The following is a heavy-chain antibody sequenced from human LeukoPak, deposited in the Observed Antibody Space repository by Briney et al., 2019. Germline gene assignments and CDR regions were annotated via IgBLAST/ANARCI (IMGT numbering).Heavy chain of an antibody. CDR2: IYPGDSDT. CDR3: ARLGARYYGSGCCRSSLIDY. CDR1: GYSFTSYW. V-gene: IGHV5-51*01. D-gene: IGHD3-10*01. Sequence: GEPLKISCKGSGYSFTSYWIGWVRQMPGKGLEWMGIIYPGDSDTRYGPSFQGQVTISEDKSSSTAHLQWSSLKASDTAMYYCARLGARYYGSGCCRSSLIDYWGQGTLGTVSS. J-gene: IGHJ4*02.